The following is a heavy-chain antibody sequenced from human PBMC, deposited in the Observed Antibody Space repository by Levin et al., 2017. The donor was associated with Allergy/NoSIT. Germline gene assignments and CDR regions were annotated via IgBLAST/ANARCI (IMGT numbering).Heavy chain of an antibody. V-gene: IGHV1-8*01. CDR2: MNPNSGKT. J-gene: IGHJ4*02. D-gene: IGHD3-3*01. Sequence: GESLKISCKASGYTFTTYDINWVRQATGQGLEWMGWMNPNSGKTGCAQRFQGRVTMTRNTSTSTAYMELSSLRSEDTAVYYCARGRTYYDFWSGCFAGAGSTPATDYWGQGSLVTVSS. CDR1: GYTFTTYD. CDR3: ARGRTYYDFWSGCFAGAGSTPATDY.